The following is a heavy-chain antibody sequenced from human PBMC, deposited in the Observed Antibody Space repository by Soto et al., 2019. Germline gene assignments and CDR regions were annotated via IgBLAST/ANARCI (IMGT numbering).Heavy chain of an antibody. CDR3: AKDRGFIDPFDY. CDR1: GFAFSSYA. CDR2: ISGSTSGT. D-gene: IGHD3-16*02. J-gene: IGHJ4*02. V-gene: IGHV3-23*01. Sequence: EVQLLESGGGLVQPGGSLRLSCAASGFAFSSYAMSWVRQAPGKGLEWVSSISGSTSGTYYADAVKGRFTISRDNSNNTLYLQMNSLSAEDTAVNYCAKDRGFIDPFDYWGQGALVTVSS.